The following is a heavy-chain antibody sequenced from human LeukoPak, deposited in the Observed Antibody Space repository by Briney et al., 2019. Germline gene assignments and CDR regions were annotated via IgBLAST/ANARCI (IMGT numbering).Heavy chain of an antibody. CDR3: ARDMRAAYGSGTYSYYFDY. D-gene: IGHD3-10*01. J-gene: IGHJ4*02. CDR1: GFTFSSYW. V-gene: IGHV3-21*01. Sequence: PGGSLRLSCAASGFTFSSYWMSWVRQAPGKGLEWVSSISSISSFINYADSVKGRFTISRDNAKNSLYLEMNSLRAEDTAVYYCARDMRAAYGSGTYSYYFDYWGQGTLVTVSS. CDR2: ISSISSFI.